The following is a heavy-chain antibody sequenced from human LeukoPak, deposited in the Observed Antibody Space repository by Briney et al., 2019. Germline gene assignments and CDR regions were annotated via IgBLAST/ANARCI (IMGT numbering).Heavy chain of an antibody. CDR3: ARGSSGSVYYYYYYMDV. V-gene: IGHV1-2*02. Sequence: ASVKVSCKSSGYTFTGYYMHWVRQAPGQGREWMGWINPNSGGTNYSQKFQGRVTMTRDTSISTAYMELSRLRSDDTDVYYCARGSSGSVYYYYYYMDVWGKGTTVTVSS. CDR2: INPNSGGT. CDR1: GYTFTGYY. J-gene: IGHJ6*03. D-gene: IGHD6-19*01.